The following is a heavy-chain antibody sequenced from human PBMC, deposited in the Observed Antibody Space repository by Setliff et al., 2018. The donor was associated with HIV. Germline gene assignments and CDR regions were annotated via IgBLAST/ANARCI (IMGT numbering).Heavy chain of an antibody. D-gene: IGHD6-13*01. J-gene: IGHJ6*02. CDR2: IIPMFGTG. CDR3: ARVGHSSSYHYYGMDV. V-gene: IGHV1-69*05. CDR1: GGTFSSYG. Sequence: SVKVSCKTSGGTFSSYGISWVRQAPGQGLEWMGCIIPMFGTGFYAQKFQGRVTITTDESRSTAYMELSSLSSEDTAVFYCARVGHSSSYHYYGMDVWGQGTTVTVSS.